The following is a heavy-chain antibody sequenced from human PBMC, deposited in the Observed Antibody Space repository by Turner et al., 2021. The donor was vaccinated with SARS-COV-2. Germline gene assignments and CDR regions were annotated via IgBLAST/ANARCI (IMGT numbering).Heavy chain of an antibody. CDR3: VMSPRQVGATGDY. V-gene: IGHV4-4*07. D-gene: IGHD1-26*01. J-gene: IGHJ4*02. CDR1: SGSIRNNY. Sequence: QVQLLESASGLVKPLETLSLTCTVSSGSIRNNYCSWIRQSAGRGLEWIGRLHSSGSTDYNPSLKSRVAMSLDTSKNQFSLNMTYVTFADTAVYYCVMSPRQVGATGDYWGQGTLVTVSS. CDR2: LHSSGST.